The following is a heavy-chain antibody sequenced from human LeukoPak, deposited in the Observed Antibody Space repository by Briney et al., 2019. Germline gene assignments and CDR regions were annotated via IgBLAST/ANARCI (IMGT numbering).Heavy chain of an antibody. CDR1: GGSISSGGYY. CDR3: ARGIRITMVRGVIFDY. V-gene: IGHV4-31*03. J-gene: IGHJ4*02. CDR2: IYYSGST. Sequence: SETLSLTCTVSGGSISSGGYYWSWIRQHPGKGLEWIGYIYYSGSTYYNPSLKSRVTISVDTSKNQFSLKLSSVTAADTAVYYCARGIRITMVRGVIFDYWGQGTLVTVSS. D-gene: IGHD3-10*01.